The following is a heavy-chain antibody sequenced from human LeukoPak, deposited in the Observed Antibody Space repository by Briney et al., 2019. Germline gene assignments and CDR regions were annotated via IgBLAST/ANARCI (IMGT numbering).Heavy chain of an antibody. Sequence: ASVKVSCKASGYTFTSYYIHWVRQAPGQGLEWMGWINPNSGGTNYAQKFQGRVTMTRDTSISTAYMELSRLRSDDTAAYYCARNRGYCSGGSCYSPLWFDPWGQGTLVTVSS. V-gene: IGHV1-2*02. CDR3: ARNRGYCSGGSCYSPLWFDP. D-gene: IGHD2-15*01. CDR1: GYTFTSYY. CDR2: INPNSGGT. J-gene: IGHJ5*02.